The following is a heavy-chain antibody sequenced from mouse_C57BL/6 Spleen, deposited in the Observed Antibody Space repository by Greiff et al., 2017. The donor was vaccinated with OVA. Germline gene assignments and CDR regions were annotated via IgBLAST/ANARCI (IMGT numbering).Heavy chain of an antibody. J-gene: IGHJ3*01. D-gene: IGHD1-1*01. CDR1: GYTFTSYD. CDR3: APYYYGSSGGFAY. CDR2: IYPRDGST. V-gene: IGHV1-85*01. Sequence: VQLVESGPELVKPGASVKFSCKATGYTFTSYDIKWVKQRPGQGLEWIGWIYPRDGSTKYNEKFKGKATLTVDTSSSTAYMELHSLTSEGSAVYFCAPYYYGSSGGFAYWGQGTLVTVSA.